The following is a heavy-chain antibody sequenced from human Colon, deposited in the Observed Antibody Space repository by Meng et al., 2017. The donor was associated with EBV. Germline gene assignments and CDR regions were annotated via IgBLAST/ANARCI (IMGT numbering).Heavy chain of an antibody. Sequence: LQRQGWGPGLLKPSETLSLTCSVSGDSVSSTLDYWGWIRQPPGKGLEWIGSVYFRGNTYYNPSLQSRVTISVDTSKNQFSLKLTSVTAADTAIYYCARRGYTYGNWFDPWGQGTLVTVSS. CDR3: ARRGYTYGNWFDP. V-gene: IGHV4-39*01. D-gene: IGHD5-18*01. J-gene: IGHJ5*02. CDR2: VYFRGNT. CDR1: GDSVSSTLDY.